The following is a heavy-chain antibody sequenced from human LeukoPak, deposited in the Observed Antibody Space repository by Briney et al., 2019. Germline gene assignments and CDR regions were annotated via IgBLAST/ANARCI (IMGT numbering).Heavy chain of an antibody. CDR2: INWNGGST. CDR1: GFTFDDYG. Sequence: GGSLRLSCAASGFTFDDYGMSWVRQAPGKGLEWVSGINWNGGSTGYADSVKGRFTISRDNAKNSLYLQMNSLRAEDTAVYYCARGDGQWLVLHYFDYWGQGTLVTVSS. CDR3: ARGDGQWLVLHYFDY. J-gene: IGHJ4*02. D-gene: IGHD6-19*01. V-gene: IGHV3-20*04.